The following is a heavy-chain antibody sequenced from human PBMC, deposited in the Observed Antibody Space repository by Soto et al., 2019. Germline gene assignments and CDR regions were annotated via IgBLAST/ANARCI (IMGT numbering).Heavy chain of an antibody. Sequence: GGSLRLSCAGSGFTFSSYALSWVRQAPGKGLEWVSAISGSGGSTYYADSVKGRFTISRDNSKNTLYLQMNSLRAEDTAVYYCAKDRSTYYLVPPFDPRAQRTLVTVSS. CDR2: ISGSGGST. D-gene: IGHD3-10*01. J-gene: IGHJ5*02. CDR3: AKDRSTYYLVPPFDP. CDR1: GFTFSSYA. V-gene: IGHV3-23*01.